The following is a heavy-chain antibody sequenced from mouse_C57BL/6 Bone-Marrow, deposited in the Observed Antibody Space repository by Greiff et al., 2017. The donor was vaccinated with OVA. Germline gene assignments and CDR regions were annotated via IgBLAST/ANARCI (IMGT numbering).Heavy chain of an antibody. CDR1: GYTFTDYE. J-gene: IGHJ2*01. D-gene: IGHD2-4*01. V-gene: IGHV1-15*01. CDR3: TRMITTVYFDY. CDR2: IDPETGGT. Sequence: VKLVESGAELVRPGASVTLSCKASGYTFTDYEMHWVKQTPVHGLEWIGAIDPETGGTAYNQKFKGKAILTADKSSSTAYMELRSLTSEDSAVYYCTRMITTVYFDYWGQGTTLTVSS.